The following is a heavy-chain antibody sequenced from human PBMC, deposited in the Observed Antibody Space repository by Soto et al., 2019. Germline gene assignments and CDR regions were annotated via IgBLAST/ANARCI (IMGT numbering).Heavy chain of an antibody. J-gene: IGHJ4*02. Sequence: EVQLLESGGGLVQPGGSLRLSCAASGVTFSTYAMSWVRQAPGKGLELVSAISRSGGSTYYADSVKGRFTVSRDNPENMLYLQINSLRAEDTAVYFCAKGSASTYYFDSWGQGTLVTVSS. CDR1: GVTFSTYA. D-gene: IGHD6-19*01. CDR3: AKGSASTYYFDS. CDR2: ISRSGGST. V-gene: IGHV3-23*01.